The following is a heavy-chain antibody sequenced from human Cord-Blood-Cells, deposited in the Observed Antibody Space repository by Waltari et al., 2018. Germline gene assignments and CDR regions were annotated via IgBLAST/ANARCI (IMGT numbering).Heavy chain of an antibody. D-gene: IGHD2-2*01. V-gene: IGHV1-24*01. J-gene: IGHJ5*02. CDR3: ALMGRYCSSTSCYHNWFDP. CDR1: GYTLTELS. CDR2: FDPEDGET. Sequence: QVQLVQSGAEVKKPGASVKVSCKVSGYTLTELSMHWVRQAPGKGLEWMGGFDPEDGETSDAQKFQGRVTMTGDTSTDTAYMELSSLRSEDTAVYYCALMGRYCSSTSCYHNWFDPWGQGTLVTVSS.